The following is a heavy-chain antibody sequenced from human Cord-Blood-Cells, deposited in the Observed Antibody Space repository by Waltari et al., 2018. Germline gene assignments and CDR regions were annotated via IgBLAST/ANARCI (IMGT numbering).Heavy chain of an antibody. D-gene: IGHD2-15*01. CDR2: IYSGGST. CDR1: GFTVSSNY. CDR3: ARERDGWFGY. Sequence: EVQLVETGGGLIQPGGCMRPSCAASGFTVSSNYMSWVRQAPGKGLEWVSVIYSGGSTYYADSVKGRFTISRDNSKNTLYLQMNSLRAEDTAVYYCARERDGWFGYWGQGTLVTVSS. J-gene: IGHJ4*02. V-gene: IGHV3-53*02.